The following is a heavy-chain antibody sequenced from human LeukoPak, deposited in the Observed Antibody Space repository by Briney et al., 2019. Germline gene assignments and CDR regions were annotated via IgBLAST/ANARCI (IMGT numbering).Heavy chain of an antibody. Sequence: ASVKVSCKASGYTFTSYAISWVRQAPGQGLEWMGRIIPILGIANYAQKFQGRLTMTRNTAINTAYMGLSGLRSEDTAVYYCARESGDILVVPYYWGQGTLVTVSS. V-gene: IGHV1-69*04. J-gene: IGHJ4*02. CDR1: GYTFTSYA. CDR3: ARESGDILVVPYY. D-gene: IGHD2-2*01. CDR2: IIPILGIA.